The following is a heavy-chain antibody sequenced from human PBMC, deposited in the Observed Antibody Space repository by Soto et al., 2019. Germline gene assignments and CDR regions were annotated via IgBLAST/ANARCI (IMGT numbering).Heavy chain of an antibody. Sequence: QVQLVQSGAEVKKPGSSVKVSCKASGGTFSSYTISWVRHAPGQGLEWMGRIIPILGIANYAQKFQGRVTITADKSTSTAYMELSSLRSYDTAVYYWARDTIAVMGSFDSWGQGTMVTVSS. CDR3: ARDTIAVMGSFDS. CDR1: GGTFSSYT. D-gene: IGHD6-19*01. V-gene: IGHV1-69*08. CDR2: IIPILGIA. J-gene: IGHJ4*02.